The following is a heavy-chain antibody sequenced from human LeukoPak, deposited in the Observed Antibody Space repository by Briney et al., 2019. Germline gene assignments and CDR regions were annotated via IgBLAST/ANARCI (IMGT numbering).Heavy chain of an antibody. Sequence: SETLSLTCTVSGGSINSRSYYWDWIRQPPGKGLEWIGNIYYSGSTYYNPSLKSRVTISVDTSKNQFSLKLSAVTAADTAVYYCARGPHKFDYWGQGPLVTVSS. V-gene: IGHV4-39*07. CDR3: ARGPHKFDY. J-gene: IGHJ4*02. CDR1: GGSINSRSYY. CDR2: IYYSGST.